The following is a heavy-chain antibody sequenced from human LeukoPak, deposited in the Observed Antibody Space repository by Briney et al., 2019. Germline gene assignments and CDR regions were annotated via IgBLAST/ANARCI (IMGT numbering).Heavy chain of an antibody. CDR2: ISAYNGNT. CDR3: AADIVVVPAAIQHYYYYGMDV. D-gene: IGHD2-2*02. Sequence: ASVKVSCKASGYTFTSYGISWLRQAPGQGLEWMGWISAYNGNTNYAQKLQGRVTMTTDTSTSTAYMELRSLRSDDTAVYYCAADIVVVPAAIQHYYYYGMDVWGQGTTVTVSS. J-gene: IGHJ6*02. CDR1: GYTFTSYG. V-gene: IGHV1-18*01.